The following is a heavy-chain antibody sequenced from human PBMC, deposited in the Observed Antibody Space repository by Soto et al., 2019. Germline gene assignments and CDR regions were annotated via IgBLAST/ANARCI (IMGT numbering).Heavy chain of an antibody. CDR2: INHSGST. Sequence: SETLSLTCAVYGGSFSGYYWSWIRQPPGKGLEWIGEINHSGSTNYNPSLKSRVTRSVDTSNNQFSLKLSSVTAADTAVYYCAWESQTTVTKDYYYGMDVWGQGTTVTVSS. D-gene: IGHD4-17*01. J-gene: IGHJ6*02. CDR3: AWESQTTVTKDYYYGMDV. CDR1: GGSFSGYY. V-gene: IGHV4-34*01.